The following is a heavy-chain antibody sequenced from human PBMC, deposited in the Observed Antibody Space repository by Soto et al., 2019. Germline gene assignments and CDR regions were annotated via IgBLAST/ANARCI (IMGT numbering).Heavy chain of an antibody. V-gene: IGHV3-48*01. Sequence: GGSLRLSCAASGFTFSTYSMNWVRQAPGKGLEWVSYISSGSSPIYYADSVKGRFTISRDNAKNSLYLQMNSLRAEDTAVYYCARGASYGMDVWGQGTTVTVSS. J-gene: IGHJ6*02. CDR3: ARGASYGMDV. CDR2: ISSGSSPI. CDR1: GFTFSTYS.